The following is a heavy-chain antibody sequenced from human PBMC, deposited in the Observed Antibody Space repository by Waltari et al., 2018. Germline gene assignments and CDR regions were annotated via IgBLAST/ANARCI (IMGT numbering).Heavy chain of an antibody. CDR1: GGSSSHSY. Sequence: QVQLQESGSGLVKPSETLSLTCTAAGGSSSHSYWSCIRQTPGKELEWIGYIYYSGSTNYNPSLKSRVTISVDTSKNQFSLKLSSVTAADTAVYYCARGLTVATMGLGGYYYYMDVWGKGTTVTVSS. D-gene: IGHD5-12*01. V-gene: IGHV4-59*01. CDR2: IYYSGST. CDR3: ARGLTVATMGLGGYYYYMDV. J-gene: IGHJ6*03.